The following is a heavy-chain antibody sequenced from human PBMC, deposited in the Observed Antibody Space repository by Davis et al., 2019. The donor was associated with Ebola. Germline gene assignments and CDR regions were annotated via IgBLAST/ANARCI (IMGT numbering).Heavy chain of an antibody. D-gene: IGHD2-8*02. J-gene: IGHJ4*02. CDR2: ISYDGSNK. CDR1: GFTFSSYG. CDR3: AKGCVGGLLVD. Sequence: GESLKISCAASGFTFSSYGMHWVRQAPGKGLEWVAVISYDGSNKYYADSVKGRFTISRDNSKNTLYLQMNSLRAEDTAVYYCAKGCVGGLLVDWGQGTLVTVSS. V-gene: IGHV3-30*18.